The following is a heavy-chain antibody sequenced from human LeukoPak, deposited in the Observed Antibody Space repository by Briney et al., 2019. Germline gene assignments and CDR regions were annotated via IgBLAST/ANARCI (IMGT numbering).Heavy chain of an antibody. J-gene: IGHJ6*02. D-gene: IGHD3-22*01. V-gene: IGHV4-31*03. CDR1: GGSISSGGYS. Sequence: SETLSLTCTVSGGSISSGGYSWSWIRQHPGKGLEWIGYIYYSGSTYYNPSLKSRVTISVDTSKNQFSLKLSSVTAADTAVYYCARDNWYYDSSGYYSTEYYGMDVWGQGTTVTVSS. CDR3: ARDNWYYDSSGYYSTEYYGMDV. CDR2: IYYSGST.